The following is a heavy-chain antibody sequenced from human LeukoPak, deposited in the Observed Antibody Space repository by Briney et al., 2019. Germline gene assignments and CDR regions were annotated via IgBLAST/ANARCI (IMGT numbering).Heavy chain of an antibody. CDR1: GFTFSNYW. CDR3: ARDLYGPGY. J-gene: IGHJ4*02. Sequence: GGSLRLSCAASGFTFSNYWMHWVRQAPGGGLMWVSRLNTDGSSTYYADSVKGRFTISRDNAKNTLYLQMNSLGAEDTAVYYCARDLYGPGYGGQGTLVTVSS. V-gene: IGHV3-74*01. D-gene: IGHD3-10*01. CDR2: LNTDGSST.